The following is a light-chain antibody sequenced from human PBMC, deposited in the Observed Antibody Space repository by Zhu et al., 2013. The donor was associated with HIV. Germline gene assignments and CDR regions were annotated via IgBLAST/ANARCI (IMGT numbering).Light chain of an antibody. J-gene: IGKJ5*01. CDR2: DVS. CDR3: QQFKSYPIT. Sequence: AIQLTQSPSSLSASIGDRVTITCRASQGISSALAWFQQKPGKVPNLLIYDVSNLKSGVPSRFSGSGSGTDFTLTISSLQPEDFATYYCQQFKSYPITFGQGTRLDIK. V-gene: IGKV1-13*02. CDR1: QGISSA.